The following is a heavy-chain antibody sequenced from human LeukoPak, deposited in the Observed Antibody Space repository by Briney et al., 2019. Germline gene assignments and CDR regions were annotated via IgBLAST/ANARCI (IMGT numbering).Heavy chain of an antibody. CDR1: GFTFSSYT. J-gene: IGHJ3*02. CDR3: ARDSPQALAILHAFDI. D-gene: IGHD5-12*01. Sequence: GGSLRLSCAASGFTFSSYTLNWVRQAPGKGLEWVSKISSSSSTIYYADSVKGRFTISRDNAKNSLYLQMNSLRAEDTAVYYCARDSPQALAILHAFDIWGHGTMVTVSS. CDR2: ISSSSSTI. V-gene: IGHV3-48*01.